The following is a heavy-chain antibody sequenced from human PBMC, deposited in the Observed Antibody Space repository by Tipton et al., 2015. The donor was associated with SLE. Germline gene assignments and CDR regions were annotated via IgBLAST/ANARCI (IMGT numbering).Heavy chain of an antibody. Sequence: SLRLSCAASGFTFSDYDMSWIRQAPGKGLEWVSYISSSGFTIYYADSVKGRFTISRDNAKNSLYLQMNSLRAEDTALYYCARVRSGGSWGQGTLVTVSS. J-gene: IGHJ4*02. CDR2: ISSSGFTI. CDR3: ARVRSGGS. D-gene: IGHD2-15*01. V-gene: IGHV3-11*04. CDR1: GFTFSDYD.